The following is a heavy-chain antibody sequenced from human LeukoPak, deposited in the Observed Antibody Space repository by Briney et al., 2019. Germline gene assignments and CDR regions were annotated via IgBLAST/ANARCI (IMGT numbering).Heavy chain of an antibody. D-gene: IGHD4-17*01. CDR1: GFTFNSYG. J-gene: IGHJ4*02. V-gene: IGHV3-33*01. CDR3: ARARTTRGFDY. Sequence: GGSLRLSCAASGFTFNSYGIHWVRQAPGKGLEWVAFIWYVGSNKYYADSMKGRFTISRDNSKNTLYLQMNSLRAEDTAVYYCARARTTRGFDYWGQGTLVTVSS. CDR2: IWYVGSNK.